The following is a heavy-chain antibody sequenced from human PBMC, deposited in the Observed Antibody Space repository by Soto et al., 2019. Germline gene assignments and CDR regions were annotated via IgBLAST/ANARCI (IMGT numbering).Heavy chain of an antibody. CDR2: IIPIFGTA. CDR3: ATPQGYSSGWYVYFDY. V-gene: IGHV1-69*06. Sequence: SVKVSCKASGGTFSSYAISWVRQAPGQGLEWMGGIIPIFGTANYAQKFQGRVTITADKSTSTAYMELSSLRSEDTAAYYCATPQGYSSGWYVYFDYWGQGTLVTVSS. CDR1: GGTFSSYA. J-gene: IGHJ4*02. D-gene: IGHD6-19*01.